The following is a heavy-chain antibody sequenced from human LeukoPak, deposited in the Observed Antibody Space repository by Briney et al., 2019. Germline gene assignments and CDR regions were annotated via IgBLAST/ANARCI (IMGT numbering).Heavy chain of an antibody. CDR1: GGSISSGGYS. CDR3: ARVSYDSSGYSFDY. Sequence: SQTLSLTCAVSGGSISSGGYSWSWIRQPPGKGLEWIGYIYHSGSTYYNPSLKSRVTISVDRSKNRFSLKLSSVTAADTAVYYCARVSYDSSGYSFDYWGQGTLVTVPS. V-gene: IGHV4-30-2*01. J-gene: IGHJ4*02. D-gene: IGHD3-22*01. CDR2: IYHSGST.